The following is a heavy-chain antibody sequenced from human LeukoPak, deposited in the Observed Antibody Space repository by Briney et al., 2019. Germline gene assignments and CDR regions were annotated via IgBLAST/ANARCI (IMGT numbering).Heavy chain of an antibody. CDR1: GFTFSNYW. CDR2: IKQDGSEK. J-gene: IGHJ6*02. V-gene: IGHV3-7*01. CDR3: TRGRGMDA. Sequence: GGSLRLSCAASGFTFSNYWMNWVRQAPGKGLECVANIKQDGSEKYYVDSVKGRFTISRDNAKNSLYLQMNSLRAEDTAVYYCTRGRGMDAWGQGTTVTVFS.